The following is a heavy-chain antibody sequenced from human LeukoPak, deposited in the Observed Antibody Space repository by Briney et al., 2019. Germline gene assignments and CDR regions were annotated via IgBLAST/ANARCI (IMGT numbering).Heavy chain of an antibody. D-gene: IGHD3-22*01. Sequence: GGSLSLSCAVSGFTFSSYAMSWVRQAPGKGLEWVSAISRSGGSTYYADSVKGRFTISRDNSKNTPYLEMNSLSGQDTVVYYCAKWGYVRSGFFDYWGQGTLVSVSS. CDR1: GFTFSSYA. V-gene: IGHV3-23*01. J-gene: IGHJ4*02. CDR3: AKWGYVRSGFFDY. CDR2: ISRSGGST.